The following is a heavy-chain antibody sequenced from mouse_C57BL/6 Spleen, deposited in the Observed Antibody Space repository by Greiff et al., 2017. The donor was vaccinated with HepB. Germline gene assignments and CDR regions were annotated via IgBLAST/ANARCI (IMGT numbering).Heavy chain of an antibody. CDR2: INYDGSST. CDR3: ARARGMDY. V-gene: IGHV5-16*01. J-gene: IGHJ4*01. Sequence: EVKVVESEGGLVQPGSSMKLSCTASGFTFSDYYMAWVRQVPEKGLEWVANINYDGSSTYYLDSLKSRFIISRDNAKNILYLQMSRLKSEDTATYYCARARGMDYWGQGTSVTVSS. CDR1: GFTFSDYY.